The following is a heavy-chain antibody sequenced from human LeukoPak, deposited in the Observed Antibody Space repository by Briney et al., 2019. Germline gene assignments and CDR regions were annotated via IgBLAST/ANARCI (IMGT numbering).Heavy chain of an antibody. CDR3: ARAMVRGVPVDY. V-gene: IGHV3-30*02. J-gene: IGHJ4*02. D-gene: IGHD3-10*01. CDR1: GFTFSSYG. Sequence: GGSLRLSCAASGFTFSSYGMHWVRQAPGKGLEWVAFIRYDGSNKYYADSVRGRFTISRDNAKNTLYLQINSLRLDDTAVYFCARAMVRGVPVDYWGQGTLVTVSS. CDR2: IRYDGSNK.